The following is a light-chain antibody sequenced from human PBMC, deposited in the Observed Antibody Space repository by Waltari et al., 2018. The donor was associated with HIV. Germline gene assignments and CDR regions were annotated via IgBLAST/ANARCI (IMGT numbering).Light chain of an antibody. CDR1: NIAATKS. CDR2: DGR. CDR3: QVWDGRGDPVI. V-gene: IGLV3-21*02. Sequence: SYVLTQPPSVSVAPGQTARITCGGNNIAATKSVHWYRLNPGQAPVVGIYDGRDRPSGIPDRFSGSSSGDTATLTISRAEAGDEADYYCQVWDGRGDPVIFGGGTKLAVV. J-gene: IGLJ2*01.